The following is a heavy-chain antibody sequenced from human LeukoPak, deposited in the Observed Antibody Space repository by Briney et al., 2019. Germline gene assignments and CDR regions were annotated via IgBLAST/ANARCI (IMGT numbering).Heavy chain of an antibody. V-gene: IGHV5-51*01. CDR3: ARERDIVGATRSDAFDI. CDR1: GYSFTSYW. J-gene: IGHJ3*02. Sequence: GESLKISCKGSGYSFTSYWIGWVRQMPGKGLEWMGIIFRGDSDNRYSPSFQGQVTMSVDKSISTAYLQWNSLKASDTAIYYCARERDIVGATRSDAFDIWGQGTMVTVSS. D-gene: IGHD1-26*01. CDR2: IFRGDSDN.